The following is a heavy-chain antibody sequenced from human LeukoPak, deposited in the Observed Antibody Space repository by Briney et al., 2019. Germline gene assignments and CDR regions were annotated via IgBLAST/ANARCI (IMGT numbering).Heavy chain of an antibody. CDR2: IWHDGSYK. Sequence: PGGSLRLSCAASGFTFTNSGMHWVRQAPGKGLEWVAVIWHDGSYKYYLDSVKGRFTISRDNAKNTLYLQMNNLRVEDTAVYYCAKDGPRDEDYFDYWGQGTLVTVSS. J-gene: IGHJ4*02. CDR3: AKDGPRDEDYFDY. CDR1: GFTFTNSG. V-gene: IGHV3-33*06.